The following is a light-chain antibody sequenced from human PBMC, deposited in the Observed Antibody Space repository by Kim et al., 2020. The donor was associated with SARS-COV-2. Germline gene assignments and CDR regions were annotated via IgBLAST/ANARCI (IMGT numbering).Light chain of an antibody. J-gene: IGLJ3*02. Sequence: SYELTQPPSVSVAPGKTARITCGGNNIGSKSVHWYQQKPGQAPVLVIYYDSDRPSGIPERFSGSNSANTATLTISRVEAGGEADYYSQVWYSSSDHPVFG. CDR1: NIGSKS. CDR2: YDS. CDR3: QVWYSSSDHPV. V-gene: IGLV3-21*04.